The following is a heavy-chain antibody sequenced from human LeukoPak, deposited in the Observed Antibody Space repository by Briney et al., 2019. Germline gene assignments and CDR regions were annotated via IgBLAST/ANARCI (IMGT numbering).Heavy chain of an antibody. J-gene: IGHJ4*02. V-gene: IGHV4-59*01. CDR1: GGSISSYY. D-gene: IGHD2-8*01. CDR3: ARVTNNFDY. Sequence: PSETLSLTCTVSGGSISSYYWSWIRQPPGKGLEWIGYVYYSGSTNYNPSLKSRLTISIDMSKNQFSLKLSSVTAADTAVYYCARVTNNFDYWGQGTLVTVSS. CDR2: VYYSGST.